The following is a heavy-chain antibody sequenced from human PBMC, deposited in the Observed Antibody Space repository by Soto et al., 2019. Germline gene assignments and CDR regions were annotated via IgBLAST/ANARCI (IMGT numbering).Heavy chain of an antibody. CDR1: GGSVSSGSYY. V-gene: IGHV4-61*01. J-gene: IGHJ4*01. D-gene: IGHD3-10*01. CDR2: ISYSGRT. Sequence: QVQLQESGPGLGKPSETLSLTCSVSGGSVSSGSYYWSWIRQPPGKGLEWIGYISYSGRTNYNPSLKSRVTVSVDTTKHQLFLKLTSVTAADTAMYYCARSAGVGVDFWGHGTLVTVTS. CDR3: ARSAGVGVDF.